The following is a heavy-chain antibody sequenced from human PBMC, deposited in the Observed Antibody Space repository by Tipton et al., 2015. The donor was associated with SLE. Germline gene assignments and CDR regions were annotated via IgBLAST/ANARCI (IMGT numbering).Heavy chain of an antibody. CDR1: GFTFSSYA. CDR2: ISGSGGST. CDR3: AKDYGFLGRSVGAYYYGMAV. J-gene: IGHJ6*02. V-gene: IGHV3-23*01. Sequence: SLRLSCAASGFTFSSYAMSWVRQAPGKGLEWVSHISGSGGSTYYADSVKGRFTISRDNSKNTVNLQMNSLRGEDTAVYYCAKDYGFLGRSVGAYYYGMAVGAQGPPVTVSS. D-gene: IGHD3-3*01.